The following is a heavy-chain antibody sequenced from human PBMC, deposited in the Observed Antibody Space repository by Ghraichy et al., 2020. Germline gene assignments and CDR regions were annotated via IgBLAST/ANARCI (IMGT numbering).Heavy chain of an antibody. D-gene: IGHD5-18*01. J-gene: IGHJ4*02. Sequence: SQTLSLTYAVSGGSISTFYWNWVRQSPGKGLEWIGCVYYTGSTKYSPSFKSRITISLDTSKNQFSLKMNSVSAADTAVYYCARDSTAMALDFWGRGALVTVSS. CDR1: GGSISTFY. CDR3: ARDSTAMALDF. CDR2: VYYTGST. V-gene: IGHV4-59*01.